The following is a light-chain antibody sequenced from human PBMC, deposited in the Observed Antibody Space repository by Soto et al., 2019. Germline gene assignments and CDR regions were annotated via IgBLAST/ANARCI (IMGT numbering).Light chain of an antibody. CDR2: EVS. V-gene: IGLV2-14*01. Sequence: QSALTQPASVSGSPGQSITISCTGTSSDVGGYNSVSWYQQHPGKAPKLMIYEVSNRPSGVSNRFSGSKSGNTAYLTISGLQAADEADYYCSSYTSSSPSSYVLGTGIKVTVL. J-gene: IGLJ1*01. CDR1: SSDVGGYNS. CDR3: SSYTSSSPSSYV.